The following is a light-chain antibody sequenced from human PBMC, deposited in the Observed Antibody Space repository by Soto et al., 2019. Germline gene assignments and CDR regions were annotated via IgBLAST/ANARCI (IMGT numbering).Light chain of an antibody. CDR3: QVWDSSTVV. Sequence: SYELTQPLSVSVALGQTARITCGGNNIGSKNVHWYQQKPGQAPVLVIYRDSNRPSGIPERFSGSNSGNPATLTISRAQAGDEAEYYCQVWDSSTVVFGGGTKLTVL. CDR1: NIGSKN. CDR2: RDS. J-gene: IGLJ2*01. V-gene: IGLV3-9*01.